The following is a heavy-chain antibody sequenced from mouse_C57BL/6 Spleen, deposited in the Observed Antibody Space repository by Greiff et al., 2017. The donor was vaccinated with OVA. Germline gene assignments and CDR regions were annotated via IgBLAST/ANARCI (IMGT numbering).Heavy chain of an antibody. V-gene: IGHV14-1*01. Sequence: VQLQQSGAELVRPGASVKLSCTASGFNIKDYYMHWVKQRPEQGLEWIGRIDPEDGDTEYAPKFQGKATLTADTSSNTAYLQLSSLTSEDTAVYYCTLITTVVAPEFCYWGNGTLVTVSA. J-gene: IGHJ3*02. CDR1: GFNIKDYY. CDR2: IDPEDGDT. CDR3: TLITTVVAPEFCY. D-gene: IGHD1-1*01.